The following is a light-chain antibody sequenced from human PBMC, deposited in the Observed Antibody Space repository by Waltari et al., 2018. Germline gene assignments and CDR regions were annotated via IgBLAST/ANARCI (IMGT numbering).Light chain of an antibody. CDR3: QQYYSTPQT. CDR2: LAS. J-gene: IGKJ1*01. CDR1: QSVLHNSTNNNY. Sequence: DIVMTQSPDSLAVPLGERATINCRSSQSVLHNSTNNNYLAWDQHKVGPPPKLLSYLASTRESGGPDRFSGSGSVTDFTLTISSLQAEDVRLYYCQQYYSTPQTFGQGTKV. V-gene: IGKV4-1*01.